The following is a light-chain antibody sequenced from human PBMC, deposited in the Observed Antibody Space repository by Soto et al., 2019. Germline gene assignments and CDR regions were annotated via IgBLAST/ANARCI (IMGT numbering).Light chain of an antibody. CDR1: QSISSTY. J-gene: IGKJ3*01. CDR2: GAF. CDR3: QQYGSSSFA. Sequence: EIVLTQSPGTLSLSPGERVTLSCRARQSISSTYLAWYQKKPGQAPRLLLYGAFNRATGIPDRFSGSGSGIDFTLTISRLEPEDCAFYYCQQYGSSSFAFGPGTKVEI. V-gene: IGKV3-20*01.